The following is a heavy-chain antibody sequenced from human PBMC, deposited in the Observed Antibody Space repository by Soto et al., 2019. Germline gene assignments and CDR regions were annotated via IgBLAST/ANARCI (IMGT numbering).Heavy chain of an antibody. V-gene: IGHV1-46*01. D-gene: IGHD6-19*01. CDR1: GYTFTSYY. CDR2: INPSGGST. CDR3: SRFEYSSGWYRVFDY. Sequence: GASVKVSCKASGYTFTSYYMHWVRQAPGQGLEWMGIINPSGGSTSYAQKFQGRVTMTRDTSTSTVYMELSSLRSEDTAVYYCSRFEYSSGWYRVFDYWGQGTLVTVSS. J-gene: IGHJ4*02.